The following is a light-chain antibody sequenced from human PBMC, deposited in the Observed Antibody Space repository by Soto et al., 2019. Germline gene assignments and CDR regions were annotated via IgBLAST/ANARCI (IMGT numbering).Light chain of an antibody. V-gene: IGLV2-8*01. CDR1: SSDVGAYKY. CDR3: TSYVGSNIWV. J-gene: IGLJ3*02. CDR2: EVS. Sequence: QSALTQPPSASGSPGQSVTISCTGTSSDVGAYKYVSWYQQYPGKAPKLMIYEVSKRPSGVPDRFSGSKSGNTASLTVSGAQAEDEAHYYCTSYVGSNIWVFGGGTKLTLL.